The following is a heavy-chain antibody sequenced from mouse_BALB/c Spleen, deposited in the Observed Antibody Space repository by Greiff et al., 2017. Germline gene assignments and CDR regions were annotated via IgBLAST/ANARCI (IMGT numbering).Heavy chain of an antibody. D-gene: IGHD1-3*01. J-gene: IGHJ3*01. CDR1: GFTFSDYY. CDR2: ISDGGSYT. CDR3: ARESLNSFAY. V-gene: IGHV5-4*02. Sequence: DVMLVESGGGLVKPGGSLKLSCAASGFTFSDYYMYWVRQTPEKRLEWVATISDGGSYTYYPDSVKGRFTISRDNAKNNLYLQMSSLKSEDTAMYYCARESLNSFAYWGQGTLVTVSA.